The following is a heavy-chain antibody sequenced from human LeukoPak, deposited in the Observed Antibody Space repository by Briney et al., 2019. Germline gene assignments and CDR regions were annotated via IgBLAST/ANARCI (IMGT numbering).Heavy chain of an antibody. D-gene: IGHD5-18*01. CDR3: ARHGNSYVGDYYGMDV. J-gene: IGHJ6*02. CDR1: GGSISSSSYY. V-gene: IGHV4-39*01. CDR2: IYYSGST. Sequence: SETLSLTCTVSGGSISSSSYYWGWIRQPPGKGLEWIGSIYYSGSTYYNPSLKSRVTISVDTSKNQFSLKLTSVTAADTAVYYCARHGNSYVGDYYGMDVWGQGTTVTVSS.